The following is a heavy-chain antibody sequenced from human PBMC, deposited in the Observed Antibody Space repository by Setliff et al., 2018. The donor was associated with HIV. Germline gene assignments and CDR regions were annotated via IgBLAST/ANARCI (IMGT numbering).Heavy chain of an antibody. CDR2: IYPGDSDT. V-gene: IGHV5-51*01. CDR3: ARRASKASLDY. CDR1: GYTFTSYW. J-gene: IGHJ4*02. Sequence: GESLKISCKGSGYTFTSYWIGWVRQMPGKGLEWMGIIYPGDSDTRYSPSFQGQVTISADKSINTAYLQWNSLKASDTAMYYCARRASKASLDYWGQGTLVTVSS.